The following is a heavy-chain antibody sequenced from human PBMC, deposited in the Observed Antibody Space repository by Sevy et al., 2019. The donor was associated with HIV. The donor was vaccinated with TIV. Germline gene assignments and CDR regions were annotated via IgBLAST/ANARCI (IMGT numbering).Heavy chain of an antibody. CDR3: ARHSLSSSWYWFDP. CDR1: GGSISSSSYY. Sequence: SETLSLTCTVSGGSISSSSYYWGWIRQPPGKGLEWIGSIYYGGSTYYNPSLKSRVTISVDTSKNQFSLKLSSVTAADTDVYYCARHSLSSSWYWFDPWGQGTLVTVSS. J-gene: IGHJ5*02. CDR2: IYYGGST. D-gene: IGHD6-13*01. V-gene: IGHV4-39*01.